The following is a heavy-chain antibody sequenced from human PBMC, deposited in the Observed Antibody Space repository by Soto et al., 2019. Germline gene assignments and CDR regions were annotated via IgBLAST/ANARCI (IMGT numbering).Heavy chain of an antibody. CDR2: ISYDGSNK. Sequence: SGGSLRRSCAASGFTFSSYAMHWVRQAPGKGLEWVAVISYDGSNKYYADSVKGRFTISRDNSKNALYLQMNSLRAEDTAVYYCARDIAQKQSYYYYGMDVWAKGPRSPSP. D-gene: IGHD3-16*02. V-gene: IGHV3-30-3*01. CDR3: ARDIAQKQSYYYYGMDV. J-gene: IGHJ6*02. CDR1: GFTFSSYA.